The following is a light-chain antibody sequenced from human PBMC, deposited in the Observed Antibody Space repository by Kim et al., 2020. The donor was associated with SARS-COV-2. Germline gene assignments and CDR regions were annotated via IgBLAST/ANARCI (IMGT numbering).Light chain of an antibody. CDR3: ASWDDGLNGYVV. V-gene: IGLV1-44*01. Sequence: QLVLTQPPSASGTPGQRVTISCSGSSSNIGSNTVSWYQQFPGTAPKLLIYESNQRPSGVPDRFSGSRSGTSASLAIRGLQSEDEADYYCASWDDGLNGYVVFGGGTQLTVL. CDR1: SSNIGSNT. CDR2: ESN. J-gene: IGLJ2*01.